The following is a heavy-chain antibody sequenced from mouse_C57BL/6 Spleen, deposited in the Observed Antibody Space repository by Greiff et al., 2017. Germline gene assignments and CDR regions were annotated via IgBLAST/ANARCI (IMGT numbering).Heavy chain of an antibody. V-gene: IGHV1-55*01. D-gene: IGHD2-5*01. CDR1: GYTFTSYW. Sequence: QVQLQQPGAELVKPGASVKMSCKASGYTFTSYWITWVKQRPGQGLEWIGDIYPGSGSTNYNEKFKGKATLTVDTSSSTAYMQLSSLTSEDSAVYYCARKGYYSKSFAYWGQGTLVTVSA. CDR2: IYPGSGST. CDR3: ARKGYYSKSFAY. J-gene: IGHJ3*01.